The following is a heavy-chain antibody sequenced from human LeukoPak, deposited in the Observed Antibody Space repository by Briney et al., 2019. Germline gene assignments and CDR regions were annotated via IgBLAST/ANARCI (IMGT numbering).Heavy chain of an antibody. V-gene: IGHV4-30-2*01. J-gene: IGHJ4*02. Sequence: ASQTLSLTCAVSGGSISSGGYSWSWIRQPPGKGLEWVGYIYHNGNTYYSPSLKSRVTISVDRSKNQLSLKLSSVTAADTAMYYCASGGYSYGFDYWGQGTLVTVSS. CDR1: GGSISSGGYS. D-gene: IGHD5-18*01. CDR3: ASGGYSYGFDY. CDR2: IYHNGNT.